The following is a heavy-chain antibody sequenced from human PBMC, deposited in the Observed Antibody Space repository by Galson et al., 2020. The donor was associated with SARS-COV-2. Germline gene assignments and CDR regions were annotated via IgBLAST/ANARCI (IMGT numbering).Heavy chain of an antibody. J-gene: IGHJ4*02. Sequence: GGSLRLSCAASGFTFSSYWMSWVRQAPGKGLEWVANIKQDGREKYYVDSVKGRFTISRDNAKNSLYLQMNSLRAEDTAVYYCARDTSRVVHFTMIVVAAPDYWGQGTLVTVSS. V-gene: IGHV3-7*04. CDR1: GFTFSSYW. D-gene: IGHD3-22*01. CDR3: ARDTSRVVHFTMIVVAAPDY. CDR2: IKQDGREK.